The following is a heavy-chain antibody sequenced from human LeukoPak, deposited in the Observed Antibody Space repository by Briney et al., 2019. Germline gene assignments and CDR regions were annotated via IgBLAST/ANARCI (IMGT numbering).Heavy chain of an antibody. CDR3: AKYSSSWYFAYFDY. Sequence: SGGSLRLSCEASGFTFRNYAMSWVRQAPGKGLEWVSAISGSGGSTYYADSVKGRFTISRDNSKNTLYLQMNSLRAEDAAVYYCAKYSSSWYFAYFDYWGQGTLVTVSS. J-gene: IGHJ4*02. CDR2: ISGSGGST. V-gene: IGHV3-23*01. D-gene: IGHD6-13*01. CDR1: GFTFRNYA.